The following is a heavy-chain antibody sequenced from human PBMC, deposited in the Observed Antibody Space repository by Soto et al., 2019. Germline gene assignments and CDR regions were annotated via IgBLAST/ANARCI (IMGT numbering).Heavy chain of an antibody. CDR2: INAGNGNT. Sequence: GASGKVSCKASGYTFTSYAMHWVRQALGQRLEWMGWINAGNGNTKYSQKFQGRVTITRDTSASTAYMELSSLRSEDTAVYYCARHGDPYDAFDIWGQGTMVPVSS. CDR3: ARHGDPYDAFDI. D-gene: IGHD4-17*01. V-gene: IGHV1-3*01. J-gene: IGHJ3*02. CDR1: GYTFTSYA.